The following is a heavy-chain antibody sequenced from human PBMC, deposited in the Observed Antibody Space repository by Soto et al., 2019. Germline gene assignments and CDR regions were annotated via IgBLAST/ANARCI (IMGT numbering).Heavy chain of an antibody. J-gene: IGHJ4*02. CDR3: ASRSGQLPYYFDY. CDR1: GYTFTDYY. CDR2: MNPGSGGT. V-gene: IGHV1-2*02. Sequence: ASVKVSCKASGYTFTDYYLHWVRQAPGQGLEWMGWMNPGSGGTDYAQKFQGRVTMTRDTSTSTAYMELRSLRSDDTAVYYCASRSGQLPYYFDYWGQGTLVTISS. D-gene: IGHD6-6*01.